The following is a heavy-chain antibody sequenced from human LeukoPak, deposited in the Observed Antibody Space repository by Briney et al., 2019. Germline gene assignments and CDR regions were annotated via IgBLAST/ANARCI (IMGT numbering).Heavy chain of an antibody. J-gene: IGHJ3*01. V-gene: IGHV3-23*05. CDR3: AKRSMVRGVQFDAFDL. Sequence: GGTLRLSCAASGFTFSSSGMIWVRQAPGKGLEWVSANRTYHADSVKGRFTISRDNSKNTLYLHMNSLRAEDTAVYYCAKRSMVRGVQFDAFDLWGQGTIVTVSS. D-gene: IGHD3-10*01. CDR2: NRT. CDR1: GFTFSSSG.